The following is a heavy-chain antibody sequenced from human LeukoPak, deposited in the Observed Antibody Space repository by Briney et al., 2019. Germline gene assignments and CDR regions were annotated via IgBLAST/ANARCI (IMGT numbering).Heavy chain of an antibody. CDR3: ARPNWGAQLGYFDY. CDR1: GFTFSSYG. D-gene: IGHD3-16*01. V-gene: IGHV3-33*01. J-gene: IGHJ4*02. Sequence: GGSLRLSCAASGFTFSSYGMHWVRQAPGKGLEWVAVIWYDGSNKYYADSVKGRFTISRDNPKNTLYLLMNSLRAEDTAVYYCARPNWGAQLGYFDYWGQGTLVIVSS. CDR2: IWYDGSNK.